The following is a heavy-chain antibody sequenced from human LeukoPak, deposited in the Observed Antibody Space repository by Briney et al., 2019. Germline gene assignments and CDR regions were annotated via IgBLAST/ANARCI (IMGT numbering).Heavy chain of an antibody. D-gene: IGHD3-16*01. V-gene: IGHV4-59*08. CDR2: IYSTGAS. CDR1: DDSMSSFY. CDR3: ARLKMGAYFDL. Sequence: SSETLSLTCTVSDDSMSSFYWSWIRQPPGKGPEWIAYIYSTGASSYNPSLRSRVSISLDTSKSHFSLKLRSVTVADTAVYFCARLKMGAYFDLWGRGTLATVSS. J-gene: IGHJ2*01.